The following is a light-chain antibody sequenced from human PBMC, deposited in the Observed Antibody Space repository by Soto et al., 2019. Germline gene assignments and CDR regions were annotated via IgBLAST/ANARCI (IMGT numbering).Light chain of an antibody. CDR1: SSDIGDYNF. CDR2: EVT. CDR3: SSYGGSNDVV. Sequence: QSALTQPPSASGSPGQSVTISCSGTSSDIGDYNFVSWYQHHPGKAPKLLIYEVTKRPSGVPDRFSGSKSGNTASLTVSGLQGEDEADYYCSSYGGSNDVVFGGGTQLTVL. J-gene: IGLJ7*01. V-gene: IGLV2-8*01.